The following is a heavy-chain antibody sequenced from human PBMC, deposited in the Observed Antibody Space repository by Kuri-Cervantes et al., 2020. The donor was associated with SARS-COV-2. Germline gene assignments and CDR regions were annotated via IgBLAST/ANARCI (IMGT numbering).Heavy chain of an antibody. V-gene: IGHV3-30-3*01. CDR1: GFTFSSYA. Sequence: GESLKISCAASGFTFSSYAMHWVRQAPGKGLEWVAVISYDGSNKYYADSVKGRFTISRDNSKNTLYLQMSSLRAEDTAVYYCAKGGGYSGTYQIDYWGQGTLVTVSS. CDR3: AKGGGYSGTYQIDY. D-gene: IGHD1-26*01. J-gene: IGHJ4*02. CDR2: ISYDGSNK.